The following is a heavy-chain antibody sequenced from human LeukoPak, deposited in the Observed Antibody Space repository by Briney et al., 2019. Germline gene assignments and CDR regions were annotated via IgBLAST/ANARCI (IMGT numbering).Heavy chain of an antibody. CDR1: GGSISSYY. V-gene: IGHV4-34*01. CDR3: ARDDYGDYGVWY. CDR2: INHSGST. D-gene: IGHD4-17*01. J-gene: IGHJ4*02. Sequence: PSETLSLTCTVSGGSISSYYWSWIRQPPGKGLEWIGEINHSGSTNYNPSLKSRVTISVDTSKNQFSLKLSSVTAADTAVYYCARDDYGDYGVWYWGQGTLVTVSS.